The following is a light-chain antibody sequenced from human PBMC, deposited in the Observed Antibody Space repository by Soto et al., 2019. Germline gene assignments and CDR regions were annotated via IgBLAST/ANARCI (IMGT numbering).Light chain of an antibody. CDR1: QSVSSY. V-gene: IGKV3-11*01. CDR3: QQRSNWPPIT. Sequence: EIVMTQAPDTLSVSPGERGTLSCRASQSVSSYLAWYQQKPGQAPRLLIYDASNRATGIPARFSGSGSGTDFTLTISSLEPEDFAVYYCQQRSNWPPITFGQGTRLEIK. CDR2: DAS. J-gene: IGKJ5*01.